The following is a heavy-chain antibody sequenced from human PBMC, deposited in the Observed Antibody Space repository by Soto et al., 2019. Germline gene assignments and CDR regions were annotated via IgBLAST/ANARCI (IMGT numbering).Heavy chain of an antibody. CDR1: GYTFTSYG. CDR2: ISAYNGNT. Sequence: ASVKVSCKASGYTFTSYGISWVRQAPGQGLEWMGWISAYNGNTNYAQKLQGRVTMTTDTSTSTAYMELRSLRSDDTAVYYCARGNSSGWYASYWFDPWGKGTLVTVSS. CDR3: ARGNSSGWYASYWFDP. J-gene: IGHJ5*02. V-gene: IGHV1-18*04. D-gene: IGHD6-19*01.